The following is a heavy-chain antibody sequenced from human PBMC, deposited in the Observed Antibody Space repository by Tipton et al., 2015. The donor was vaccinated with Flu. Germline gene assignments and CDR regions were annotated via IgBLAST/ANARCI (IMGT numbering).Heavy chain of an antibody. Sequence: SLRLSCAASGFTFSSYSINWVRQAPGKGLEWVSGISWNSGSIGYADSVKGRFTISRDNAKNSLYLQMNSLRAEDTALYYCAILPHPSARPPLFSSNDAFDIWGQGTMVTVSS. V-gene: IGHV3-9*01. CDR2: ISWNSGSI. J-gene: IGHJ3*02. D-gene: IGHD6-6*01. CDR1: GFTFSSYS. CDR3: AILPHPSARPPLFSSNDAFDI.